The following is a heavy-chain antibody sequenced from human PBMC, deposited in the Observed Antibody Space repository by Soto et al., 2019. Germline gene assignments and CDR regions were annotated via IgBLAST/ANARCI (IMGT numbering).Heavy chain of an antibody. V-gene: IGHV1-3*01. Sequence: ASVKVSCKASGYTFTRYTMNWVRQAPGRRLEWMGWINPDNGNTKSSQKFQDRVIITRDTSASTAYMDLSSLRSEDTAVYYCARGIATGQLDPWGQGTLVTVSS. CDR2: INPDNGNT. J-gene: IGHJ5*02. CDR3: ARGIATGQLDP. D-gene: IGHD2-15*01. CDR1: GYTFTRYT.